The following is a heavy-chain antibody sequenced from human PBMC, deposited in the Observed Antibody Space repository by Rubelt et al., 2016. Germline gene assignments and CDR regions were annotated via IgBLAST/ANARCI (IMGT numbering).Heavy chain of an antibody. CDR2: ISSSSSTI. CDR1: GFTFSSYS. CDR3: ARGIWKFDY. J-gene: IGHJ4*02. V-gene: IGHV3-48*01. Sequence: VQLLDSGGGLVQPGGSLRLSCAASGFTFSSYSMNWVRQAPGKGLEWVSYISSSSSTIYYADSVKGRFTISRDNAKNSLYLQMNSLRAEDTAVYYCARGIWKFDYWGQGTLVTVSS. D-gene: IGHD3-3*01.